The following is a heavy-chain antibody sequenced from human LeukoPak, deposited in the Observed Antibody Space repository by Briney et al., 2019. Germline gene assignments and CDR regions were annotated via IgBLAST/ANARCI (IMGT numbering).Heavy chain of an antibody. Sequence: GGSLSLPCAASGFMFNNNWMMWVRQAPGEGLEWVANIKREGSETYYMGSVRGRFTISRDNAKNLLYLKMNNLRGEDTAVYYCGGFEYEAGLGWWGQGTLVAVST. J-gene: IGHJ4*02. CDR3: GGFEYEAGLGW. V-gene: IGHV3-7*01. D-gene: IGHD6-19*01. CDR1: GFMFNNNW. CDR2: IKREGSET.